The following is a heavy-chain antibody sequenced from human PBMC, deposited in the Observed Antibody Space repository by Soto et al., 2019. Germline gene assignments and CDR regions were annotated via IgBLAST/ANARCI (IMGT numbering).Heavy chain of an antibody. V-gene: IGHV1-18*01. Sequence: QVHLVQSGAEVKKPGASVKVSCKASGYTFTSYGISWVRQAPGQGLEWMGWISAYNGNTNYAQKLQGRVTMTTDTSTSTAYMELRRLRSDDTAVYYCARALWFGDYYFYGMDVWGQGTTVTVSS. D-gene: IGHD3-10*01. J-gene: IGHJ6*02. CDR3: ARALWFGDYYFYGMDV. CDR2: ISAYNGNT. CDR1: GYTFTSYG.